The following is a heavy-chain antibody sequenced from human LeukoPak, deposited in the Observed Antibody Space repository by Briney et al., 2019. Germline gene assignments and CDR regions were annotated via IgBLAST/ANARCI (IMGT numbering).Heavy chain of an antibody. Sequence: ASVKVSCKASGYTFTGYYMHWVRQAPGQGLEWMGWINPNSGGTSYAQKFQGRVTMTRDTSISTAYMELSRLRSDDTAVYYCARRPRGSSHFDYWGQGTLVTVSS. J-gene: IGHJ4*02. CDR2: INPNSGGT. CDR3: ARRPRGSSHFDY. V-gene: IGHV1-2*02. CDR1: GYTFTGYY.